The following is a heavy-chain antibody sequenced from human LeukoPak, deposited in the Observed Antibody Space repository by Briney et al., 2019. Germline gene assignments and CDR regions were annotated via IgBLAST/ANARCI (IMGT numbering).Heavy chain of an antibody. CDR2: ISADNGNT. Sequence: ASVKVSCKASSYTFTSSGISWVRQAPAQGLEWTTWISADNGNTNYAQKLQGRVTMTTDTSTSTADMELRSLRSDDTAVYYCARDIGKARTDYWGQGTLVTGSS. D-gene: IGHD1-1*01. J-gene: IGHJ4*02. V-gene: IGHV1-18*01. CDR3: ARDIGKARTDY. CDR1: SYTFTSSG.